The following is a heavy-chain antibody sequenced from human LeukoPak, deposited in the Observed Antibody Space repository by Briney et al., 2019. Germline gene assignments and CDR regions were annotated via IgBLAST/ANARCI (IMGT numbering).Heavy chain of an antibody. Sequence: SEILSLTCTVSGGSISSYYWSWIRQPAGKGLEWIGRIYTSGSTNYNPSLKSRVTMSVDTSKNQFSLKLSSVTAADTAVYYCAKGRYSYGDNWFDPWGQGTLVTVSS. J-gene: IGHJ5*02. V-gene: IGHV4-4*07. D-gene: IGHD5-18*01. CDR3: AKGRYSYGDNWFDP. CDR2: IYTSGST. CDR1: GGSISSYY.